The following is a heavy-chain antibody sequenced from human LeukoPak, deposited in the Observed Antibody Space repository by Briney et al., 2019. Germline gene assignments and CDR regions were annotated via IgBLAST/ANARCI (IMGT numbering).Heavy chain of an antibody. D-gene: IGHD6-19*01. Sequence: GGSLRLSCVASGFTFSSYTMTWVRQAPGKGLEWVAVISYDGSNKYYADSVKGRFTISRDNSKNTLYLQMNSLRAEDTAVYYCAKSGGGYSSGWFYWGQGTLVTVSS. V-gene: IGHV3-30*18. CDR2: ISYDGSNK. CDR3: AKSGGGYSSGWFY. CDR1: GFTFSSYT. J-gene: IGHJ4*02.